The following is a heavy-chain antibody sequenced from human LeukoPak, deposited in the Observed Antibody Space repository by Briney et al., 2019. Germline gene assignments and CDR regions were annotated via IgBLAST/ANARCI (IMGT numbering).Heavy chain of an antibody. CDR3: ARATGWLIDY. V-gene: IGHV4-61*01. J-gene: IGHJ4*02. CDR1: GGSVSSDSYY. D-gene: IGHD1-14*01. CDR2: MYHRGST. Sequence: SETLSLTCTVSGGSVSSDSYYWSWIRQPPEKGLEWIAYMYHRGSTNYNPSLRSRVTMSVDTSKNQFSLKLSSVTAADTAVYYCARATGWLIDYWGQGTLVTVSS.